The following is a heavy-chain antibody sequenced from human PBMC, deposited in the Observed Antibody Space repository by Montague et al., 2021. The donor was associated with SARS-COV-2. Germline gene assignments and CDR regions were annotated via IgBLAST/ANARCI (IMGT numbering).Heavy chain of an antibody. V-gene: IGHV4-59*01. D-gene: IGHD1-14*01. CDR3: AREDRRNWFDP. CDR2: IYYRGST. J-gene: IGHJ5*02. Sequence: SETLSLTCTVSGGSINSDYWSWIRQPPGKGLEWIGYIYYRGSTNYNPSLKSRVTISVDTSKNQFSLKLISVTAADTAVYYCAREDRRNWFDPWGQGILVTVSS. CDR1: GGSINSDY.